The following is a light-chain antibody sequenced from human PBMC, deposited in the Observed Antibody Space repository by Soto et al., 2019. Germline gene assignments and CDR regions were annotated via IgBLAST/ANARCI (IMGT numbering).Light chain of an antibody. V-gene: IGLV2-11*01. CDR2: DFN. Sequence: QSALTQPRSVSGSPGQSVTISCTGTSSDVGGYNFVSWYQQHPGKAPELMIYDFNKRPSGVPDRFSGSKSGNTASLTISGLQAEDEADYYCCSYAGSYTWVFGGGTKLTVL. CDR1: SSDVGGYNF. J-gene: IGLJ3*02. CDR3: CSYAGSYTWV.